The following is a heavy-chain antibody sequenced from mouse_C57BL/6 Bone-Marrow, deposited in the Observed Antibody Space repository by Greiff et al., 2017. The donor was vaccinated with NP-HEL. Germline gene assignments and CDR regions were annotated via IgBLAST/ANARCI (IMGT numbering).Heavy chain of an antibody. CDR3: ARQGPYGYLFDY. V-gene: IGHV5-15*01. CDR1: GFTFSDYG. J-gene: IGHJ2*01. Sequence: EVMLVESGGGLVQPGGSLKLSCAASGFTFSDYGMAWVRQAPRKGPEWVAFISNLAYSIYSADTVTGRFTISRENAKNTLYLEMSSLRSEETAMYYCARQGPYGYLFDYWGQGTTLTVSS. D-gene: IGHD2-2*01. CDR2: ISNLAYSI.